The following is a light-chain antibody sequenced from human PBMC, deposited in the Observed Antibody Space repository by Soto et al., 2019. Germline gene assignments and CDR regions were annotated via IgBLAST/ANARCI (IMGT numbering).Light chain of an antibody. CDR1: SSDVGGYNY. J-gene: IGLJ3*02. V-gene: IGLV2-14*01. Sequence: QSVLTQPASVSGSPGQSITISCTGTSSDVGGYNYVSWYQHHPGKAPKLMIYEVSNRPSGVPDRFSGSKSGTSASLAISGLQSEDEADYYCAAWDDSLNGPVFGGGTKLTVL. CDR2: EVS. CDR3: AAWDDSLNGPV.